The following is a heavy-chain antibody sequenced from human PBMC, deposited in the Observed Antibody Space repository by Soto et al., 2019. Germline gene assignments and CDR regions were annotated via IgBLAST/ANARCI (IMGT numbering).Heavy chain of an antibody. J-gene: IGHJ4*02. CDR1: GGSISSSSYY. D-gene: IGHD3-10*01. V-gene: IGHV4-39*01. CDR3: ARMDYEGSGSYFYFDY. Sequence: QLQLQESGPGLVKPSETLSLTCTVSGGSISSSSYYWGWIRQPPGKGLEWIGSIYYSGSTYYNPSLKSRVTISVDTSKNQFSLKLSSVTAADTAVYYCARMDYEGSGSYFYFDYWGQGTLVTVSS. CDR2: IYYSGST.